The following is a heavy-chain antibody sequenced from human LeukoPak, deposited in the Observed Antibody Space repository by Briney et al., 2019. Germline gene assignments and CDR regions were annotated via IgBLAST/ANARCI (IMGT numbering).Heavy chain of an antibody. CDR1: GRPMSSYY. J-gene: IGHJ3*02. CDR3: ARDVGITIFGVADDAFDI. V-gene: IGHV4-59*01. D-gene: IGHD3-3*01. CDR2: IYYCGST. Sequence: SETLSLTCTVSGRPMSSYYWSWIRQPPGKGLEWLGYIYYCGSTNYNPPLKSRVTISVDTSKNQFSLKLSSGTAADTAVYYCARDVGITIFGVADDAFDIWGQGTMVTI.